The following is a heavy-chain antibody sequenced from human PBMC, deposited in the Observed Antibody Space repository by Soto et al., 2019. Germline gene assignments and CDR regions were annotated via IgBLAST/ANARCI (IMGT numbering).Heavy chain of an antibody. CDR1: GGSISSYY. J-gene: IGHJ5*02. CDR2: IYTSGST. Sequence: RSLTCTVSGGSISSYYWSWIRQPTGKGLEWIGRIYTSGSTNYNPSLKSRVTMSVDTSKNQFSLKLSSVTAADTAVYYCARVLLTSGWYVWFDPWGQGTLVTVSS. CDR3: ARVLLTSGWYVWFDP. D-gene: IGHD6-19*01. V-gene: IGHV4-4*07.